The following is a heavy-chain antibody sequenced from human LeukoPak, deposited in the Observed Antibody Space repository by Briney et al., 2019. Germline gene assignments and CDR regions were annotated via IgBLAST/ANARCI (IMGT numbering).Heavy chain of an antibody. J-gene: IGHJ4*02. CDR3: AKRGVVIRVILVGFHKQAYYFES. V-gene: IGHV3-23*01. CDR2: ISDSGGTT. CDR1: GITLSNYG. Sequence: GGSLRLSCAVSGITLSNYGMSWVRQAPGKGLEWVAGISDSGGTTNYADSVKGRFTVSRDNPKNTLYLQMNSLRAEDTAVDFCAKRGVVIRVILVGFHKQAYYFESWGQGVLVTVSS. D-gene: IGHD3-22*01.